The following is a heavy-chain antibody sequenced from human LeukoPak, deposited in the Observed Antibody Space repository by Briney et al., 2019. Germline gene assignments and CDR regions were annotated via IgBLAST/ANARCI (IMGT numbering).Heavy chain of an antibody. Sequence: ASVTVSCKASGYTFTSYGISWVRQAPGQRLEWMGWINVGNGNTKYSQEFQGRVTITRDTSASTAYMELSSLRSEDMAVYYFARARYQYYDYVWGSSPNWFDPWGQGTLVTVSS. J-gene: IGHJ5*02. CDR2: INVGNGNT. CDR3: ARARYQYYDYVWGSSPNWFDP. CDR1: GYTFTSYG. V-gene: IGHV1-3*03. D-gene: IGHD3-16*01.